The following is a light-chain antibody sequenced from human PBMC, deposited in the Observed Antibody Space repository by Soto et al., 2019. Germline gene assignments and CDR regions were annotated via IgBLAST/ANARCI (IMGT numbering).Light chain of an antibody. CDR3: QQYNNWPPIT. J-gene: IGKJ5*01. CDR2: GAS. V-gene: IGKV3-15*01. CDR1: QSVSSN. Sequence: MTQSPSTLAASVGHRVTITCRASQSVSSNLAWYQQKPGQAPRLLIYGASTRATGIPARFSGSGSGTEFTLTISSLQSEDFAVYYCQQYNNWPPITFGQGTRLEIK.